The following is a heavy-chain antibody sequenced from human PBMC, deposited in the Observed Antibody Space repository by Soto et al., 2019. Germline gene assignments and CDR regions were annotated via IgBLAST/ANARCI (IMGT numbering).Heavy chain of an antibody. J-gene: IGHJ6*02. D-gene: IGHD6-13*01. CDR2: IKQDGSEK. Sequence: GGSLRLSCAASGFTFSSYWMSWVRQAPGKGLEWVANIKQDGSEKYYVDSVKGRFTISRDNAKNSLYLQMNSLRAEDTAVYYCARDRTGYSSSWYRYYYYGMDVWGQGTTVTVSS. V-gene: IGHV3-7*05. CDR3: ARDRTGYSSSWYRYYYYGMDV. CDR1: GFTFSSYW.